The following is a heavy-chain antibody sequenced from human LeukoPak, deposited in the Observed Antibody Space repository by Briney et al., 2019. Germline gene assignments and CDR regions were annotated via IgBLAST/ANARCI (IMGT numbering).Heavy chain of an antibody. V-gene: IGHV3-21*01. D-gene: IGHD3-10*01. CDR3: ARDYKAGSGPGGMDV. CDR1: GFTFSSYS. Sequence: PGGSLRLSCAASGFTFSSYSMNWVRQAPGKGLEWVSSISSSSSYIYYADSVKGRFTISRDNAKNSLYLQMNSLRAEDTAVYYCARDYKAGSGPGGMDVWGQGTTVTVSS. J-gene: IGHJ6*02. CDR2: ISSSSSYI.